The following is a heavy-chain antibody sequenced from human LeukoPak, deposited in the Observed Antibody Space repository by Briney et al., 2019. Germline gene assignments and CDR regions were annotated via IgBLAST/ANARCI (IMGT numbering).Heavy chain of an antibody. Sequence: GGSLRLSCAASGFTVSSNYMSWVRQAPGKGLEWVSVIYSGGSTYYADSVKGRFTISRHNSKNTLYLQMNSLRAEDTAVYYCARDLDMGATRVPSPLYYYGVDVWGQGTTVTVSS. CDR3: ARDLDMGATRVPSPLYYYGVDV. CDR1: GFTVSSNY. V-gene: IGHV3-53*01. D-gene: IGHD1-26*01. CDR2: IYSGGST. J-gene: IGHJ6*02.